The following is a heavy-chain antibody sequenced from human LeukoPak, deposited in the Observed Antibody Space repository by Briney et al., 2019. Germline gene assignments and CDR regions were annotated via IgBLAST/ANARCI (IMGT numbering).Heavy chain of an antibody. CDR2: ISSSGSTI. CDR3: ARDHGSGLGDLDP. V-gene: IGHV3-48*03. D-gene: IGHD3-10*01. J-gene: IGHJ5*02. CDR1: GFTFSSYE. Sequence: GGSLRLSCAASGFTFSSYEMNWVRQAPGKGLEWVSYISSSGSTIYYADSVEGRFTISRDNAKNSLYLQMNSLRAEDTAVYYCARDHGSGLGDLDPWGQGTLVTVSS.